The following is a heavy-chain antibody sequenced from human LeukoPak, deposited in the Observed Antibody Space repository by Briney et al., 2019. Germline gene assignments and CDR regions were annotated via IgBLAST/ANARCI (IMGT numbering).Heavy chain of an antibody. CDR2: ISSSSYI. CDR1: GFTFSSYS. CDR3: ARDRASHCYRCKVDY. D-gene: IGHD2-2*02. V-gene: IGHV3-21*01. Sequence: GGSLRLSCAASGFTFSSYSMNWVRQAPGKGLEWVSSISSSSYIYYADSVKGRFTISRDNAKNSLYLQMNSLRAEDTAVYYCARDRASHCYRCKVDYWGQGTLVTVSS. J-gene: IGHJ4*02.